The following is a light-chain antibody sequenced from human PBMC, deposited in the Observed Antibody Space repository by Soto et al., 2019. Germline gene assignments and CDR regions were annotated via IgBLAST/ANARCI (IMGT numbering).Light chain of an antibody. CDR2: GAS. J-gene: IGKJ1*01. CDR3: QQYNNWPPK. CDR1: QSIGSY. V-gene: IGKV3-15*01. Sequence: ELVVTQSPATLSLSPGDRATLPCRASQSIGSYLAWYQQKPGQAPRLLIYGASTRATGVPARFSGSGSGTEFTLTISSLQSEDFALYYCQQYNNWPPKFGQGTKVEIK.